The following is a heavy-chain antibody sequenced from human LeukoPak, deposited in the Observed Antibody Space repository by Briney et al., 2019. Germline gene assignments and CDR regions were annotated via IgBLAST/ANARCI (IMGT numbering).Heavy chain of an antibody. Sequence: GSLRLSCAASGFTLRSYSMNWVRQAPGKGLEWVSSISSSSTYIYYADSVKGRFTISRDNAKNSLYLQMNSLRAEDTAVYYCARVGYYYDSSTYSDGFDMWGQGTMVTVSS. D-gene: IGHD3-22*01. CDR1: GFTLRSYS. CDR3: ARVGYYYDSSTYSDGFDM. CDR2: ISSSSTYI. J-gene: IGHJ3*02. V-gene: IGHV3-21*01.